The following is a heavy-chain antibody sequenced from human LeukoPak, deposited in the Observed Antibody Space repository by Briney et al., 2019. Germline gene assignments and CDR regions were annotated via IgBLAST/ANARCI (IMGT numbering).Heavy chain of an antibody. J-gene: IGHJ5*02. CDR2: ISSSSSFK. CDR3: ARETVIVGVAP. V-gene: IGHV3-21*01. Sequence: TGGSLRLSCAASGFTFSGSAIHWVRQAPGKGLEWVSSISSSSSFKYYADSVKGRFTISRDNAKNSLFLQMNSLRAEDTAVYYCARETVIVGVAPWGQGTLVTVSS. D-gene: IGHD1-26*01. CDR1: GFTFSGSA.